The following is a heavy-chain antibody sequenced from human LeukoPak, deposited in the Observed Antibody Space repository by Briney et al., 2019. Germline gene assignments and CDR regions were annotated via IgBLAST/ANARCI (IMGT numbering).Heavy chain of an antibody. CDR1: GFTFSSYW. V-gene: IGHV3-23*01. J-gene: IGHJ5*02. CDR3: ARTYYDILTGLNWFDP. D-gene: IGHD3-9*01. Sequence: GGSLRLSCAASGFTFSSYWMSWVRQAPGKGLEWVSAISGSGGSTYYADSVKGRFTISRDNSKNTLYLQMNSLRAEDTAVYYCARTYYDILTGLNWFDPWGQGTLVTVSS. CDR2: ISGSGGST.